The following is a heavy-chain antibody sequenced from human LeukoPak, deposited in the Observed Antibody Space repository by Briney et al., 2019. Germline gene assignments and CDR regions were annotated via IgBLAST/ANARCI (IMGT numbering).Heavy chain of an antibody. CDR2: ISGSGGST. CDR3: AKTYYDSSGYYHFDY. Sequence: GGSLRLSCAAPGFTFSSYAMSWVRQAPGKGLEWVSAISGSGGSTYYADSVKGRFTISRDNSKNTLYLQMNSLRAEDTAVYYCAKTYYDSSGYYHFDYWGQGTLVTVSS. J-gene: IGHJ4*02. V-gene: IGHV3-23*01. D-gene: IGHD3-22*01. CDR1: GFTFSSYA.